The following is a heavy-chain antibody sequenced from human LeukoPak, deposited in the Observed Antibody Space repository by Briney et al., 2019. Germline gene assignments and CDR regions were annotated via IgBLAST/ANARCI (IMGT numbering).Heavy chain of an antibody. CDR1: GGSISGWY. J-gene: IGHJ5*01. V-gene: IGHV4-30-2*01. CDR3: ARSRQASGLFNS. Sequence: PSETLSLTCAVSGGSISGWYWSWIRQPPGKGLEWIGCIYDRGPAYYNPSLKSRFTISVDRPKNQFFLNVTSLTAADTAVYYCARSRQASGLFNSWGQGTLVVVSS. CDR2: IYDRGPA. D-gene: IGHD3-10*01.